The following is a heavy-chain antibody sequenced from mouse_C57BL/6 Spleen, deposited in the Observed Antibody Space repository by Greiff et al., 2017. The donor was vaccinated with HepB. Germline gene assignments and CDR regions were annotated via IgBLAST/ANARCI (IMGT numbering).Heavy chain of an antibody. V-gene: IGHV1-52*01. CDR2: IDPSDSET. D-gene: IGHD1-1*01. Sequence: QVQLQQPGAELVRPGSSVKLSCKASGYTFTSYWMHWVKQRPIQGLEWIGNIDPSDSETHYNQKFKDKATLPVDKSSSTAYMQLSSLTSEDSAVYYCARSYYYGSSPWWYFDVWGTGTTVTVSS. J-gene: IGHJ1*03. CDR1: GYTFTSYW. CDR3: ARSYYYGSSPWWYFDV.